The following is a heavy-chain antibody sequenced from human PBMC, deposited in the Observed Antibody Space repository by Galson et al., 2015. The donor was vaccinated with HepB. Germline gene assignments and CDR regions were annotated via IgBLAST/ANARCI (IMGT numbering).Heavy chain of an antibody. Sequence: SLRLSCAASGFTFSSYWMHWVRQAPGKGLVWVSRINSDGSSTSYADSVKGRFTISRDNAKNTLYLQMNSLRAEDTAVYYCARDQGYYGSGSYYNWFDPWGQGTLVTVSS. CDR1: GFTFSSYW. CDR3: ARDQGYYGSGSYYNWFDP. V-gene: IGHV3-74*01. CDR2: INSDGSST. J-gene: IGHJ5*02. D-gene: IGHD3-10*01.